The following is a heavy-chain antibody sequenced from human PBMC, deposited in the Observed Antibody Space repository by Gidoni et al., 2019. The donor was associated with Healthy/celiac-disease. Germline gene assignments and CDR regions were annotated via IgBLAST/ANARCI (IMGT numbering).Heavy chain of an antibody. CDR1: GYTFTSYD. V-gene: IGHV1-8*01. Sequence: QVQLVQSGAEVKKPGASVKVSCKASGYTFTSYDINWVRQATGQGLEWMGWMNPNSGNTGYAQKFQGRVTMTRNTSISTAYMELSSLRSEDTAVYYCARGRSLSYDFWSGTLGYWGQGTLVTVSS. J-gene: IGHJ4*02. CDR2: MNPNSGNT. CDR3: ARGRSLSYDFWSGTLGY. D-gene: IGHD3-3*01.